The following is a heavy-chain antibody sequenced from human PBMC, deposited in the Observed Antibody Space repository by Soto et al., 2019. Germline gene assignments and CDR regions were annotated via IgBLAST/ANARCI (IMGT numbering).Heavy chain of an antibody. Sequence: EVQLLESGGGLVQPGGSLRLSCSTSGFTFSTYAMNWVRQAPGKGLEWVSALSGSGGTTYYADSVRGRFTISRDNSKITLFLQMNSLRAEDTALYYCAKQRAGYGSGSDTYYFDFWGQGSLVTVSS. J-gene: IGHJ4*02. D-gene: IGHD3-10*01. V-gene: IGHV3-23*01. CDR2: LSGSGGTT. CDR1: GFTFSTYA. CDR3: AKQRAGYGSGSDTYYFDF.